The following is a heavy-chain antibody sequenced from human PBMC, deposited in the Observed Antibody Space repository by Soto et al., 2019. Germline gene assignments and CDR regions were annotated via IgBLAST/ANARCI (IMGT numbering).Heavy chain of an antibody. J-gene: IGHJ6*02. CDR1: GFTFSSYA. CDR2: ISGSGGST. D-gene: IGHD3-10*01. CDR3: AKEAVTMVRGVIMFYGMDV. Sequence: ETLSLSCAASGFTFSSYAMSWVRQAPGKGLEWVSAISGSGGSTYYADSVKGRFTISRDNSKNTLYLQMNSLRAEDTAVYYCAKEAVTMVRGVIMFYGMDVWGQGTTVTVSS. V-gene: IGHV3-23*01.